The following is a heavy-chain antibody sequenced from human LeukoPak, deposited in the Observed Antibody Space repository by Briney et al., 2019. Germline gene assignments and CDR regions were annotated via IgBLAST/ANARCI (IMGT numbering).Heavy chain of an antibody. J-gene: IGHJ4*02. CDR1: GYTLTELS. CDR3: ATEYYYDSTSDY. Sequence: ASVKVSCKVSGYTLTELSMRWVRQAPGKGLEWMGGFDPEDGETIYAQKFQGRVTMTEDTSTDTAYMELSSLRSEDTAVYCCATEYYYDSTSDYWGQGTLVTVSS. CDR2: FDPEDGET. V-gene: IGHV1-24*01. D-gene: IGHD3-22*01.